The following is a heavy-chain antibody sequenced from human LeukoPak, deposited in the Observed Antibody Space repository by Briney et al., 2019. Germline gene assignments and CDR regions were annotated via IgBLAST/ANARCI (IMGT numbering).Heavy chain of an antibody. CDR3: ARWPRDPTEYCSGGRCSPTYEV. V-gene: IGHV3-48*03. CDR1: FTFXSXE. J-gene: IGHJ4*02. Sequence: FTFXSXEXXWXRXXXGKXXXXVXYITXXGXXIYYADSVKGRFTISRDKDKKSLYLQMNRLRAEDTAVYYCARWPRDPTEYCSGGRCSPTYEVWGQGTLVTVSS. D-gene: IGHD2-15*01. CDR2: ITXXGXXI.